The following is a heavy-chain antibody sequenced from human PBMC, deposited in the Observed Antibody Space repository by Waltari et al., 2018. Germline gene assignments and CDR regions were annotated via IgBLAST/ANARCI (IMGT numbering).Heavy chain of an antibody. J-gene: IGHJ4*02. V-gene: IGHV1-3*01. CDR1: GYTFTSYA. D-gene: IGHD3-22*01. Sequence: QVQLVQSGAEVKKPGASVKVSCKASGYTFTSYAMHWVRQAPGQRLEWMGWINAGNGNTKYSQKFQGRVTITRDTSASTANMELSSLRSEDTAVYYCAIIAVVTHFDYWGQGTLVTVSS. CDR3: AIIAVVTHFDY. CDR2: INAGNGNT.